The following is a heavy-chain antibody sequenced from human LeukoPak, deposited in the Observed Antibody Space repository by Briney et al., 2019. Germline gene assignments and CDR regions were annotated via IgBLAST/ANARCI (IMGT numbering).Heavy chain of an antibody. V-gene: IGHV1-2*02. Sequence: ASVKVSCKASGYTFTGYYMHWVRQAPGQGLEWMGWINPNSGGTNYAQKFQGRVTMTRDTSISTAYMELSGLRSDDTAVYYCARTRAIFGVVISYWGQGTLVTVSS. CDR2: INPNSGGT. D-gene: IGHD3-3*01. CDR3: ARTRAIFGVVISY. CDR1: GYTFTGYY. J-gene: IGHJ4*02.